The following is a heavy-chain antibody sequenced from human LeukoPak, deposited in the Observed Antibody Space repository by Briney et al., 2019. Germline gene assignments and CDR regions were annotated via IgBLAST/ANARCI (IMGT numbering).Heavy chain of an antibody. V-gene: IGHV3-30*04. CDR3: ARDWLGYCSGGSCYYYYMGV. J-gene: IGHJ6*03. CDR2: ISYDGSNK. D-gene: IGHD2-15*01. Sequence: PGRSLRLSCAASGFTFSSYAMHWVRQAPGKGLEWVAVISYDGSNKYYADSVKGRFTISRDNSKNTLYLQMNSLRAEDTAVYYCARDWLGYCSGGSCYYYYMGVWGKGTTVTVSS. CDR1: GFTFSSYA.